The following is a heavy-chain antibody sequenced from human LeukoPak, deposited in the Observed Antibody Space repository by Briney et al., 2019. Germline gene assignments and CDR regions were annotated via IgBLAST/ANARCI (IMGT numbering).Heavy chain of an antibody. D-gene: IGHD3-22*01. CDR2: INPSGGST. Sequence: AASVKVSCKASGYTFTSYYLHWVRQAPGQGLEWMGIINPSGGSTSYAQKFQGRVTVTRDTSTSTVYMELSSLRSEDTAVYYCARVSGYYDSSGYFDYWGQGTLVTVSS. CDR3: ARVSGYYDSSGYFDY. V-gene: IGHV1-46*01. J-gene: IGHJ4*02. CDR1: GYTFTSYY.